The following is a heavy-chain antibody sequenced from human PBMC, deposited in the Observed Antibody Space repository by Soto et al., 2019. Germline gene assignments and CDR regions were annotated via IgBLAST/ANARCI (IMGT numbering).Heavy chain of an antibody. V-gene: IGHV1-2*02. CDR3: ARDRTFDTSGWHMCHFDY. J-gene: IGHJ4*02. Sequence: QVQLVQSGAEVKKPGASVKVSCKASGYTFTGYSIHWVRQVPGHGLEWVGWINPNTGATETAQTFQGRVTMSRDTSTSTAYMEVSSLRSDDTAVYFCARDRTFDTSGWHMCHFDYWGQGTLVTVSS. CDR1: GYTFTGYS. CDR2: INPNTGAT. D-gene: IGHD6-19*01.